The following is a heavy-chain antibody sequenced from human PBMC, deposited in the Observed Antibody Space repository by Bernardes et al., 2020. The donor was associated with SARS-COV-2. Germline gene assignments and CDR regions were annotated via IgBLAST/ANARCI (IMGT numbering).Heavy chain of an antibody. J-gene: IGHJ6*02. D-gene: IGHD5-18*01. CDR1: GFSFSTYA. V-gene: IGHV3-23*01. CDR3: AKSQYSYGWNYGLDV. CDR2: IAITGEST. Sequence: GGSLRLSCAASGFSFSTYAMSWVRQAPGKGLEWVSTIAITGESTFYADSVKGRFTISRDNSKNTLYLQMDSLRVEDTAVYYCAKSQYSYGWNYGLDVWGQGTTVTVSS.